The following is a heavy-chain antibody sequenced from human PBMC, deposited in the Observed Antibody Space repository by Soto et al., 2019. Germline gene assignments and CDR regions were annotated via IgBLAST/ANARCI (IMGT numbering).Heavy chain of an antibody. CDR2: FDPEDGET. J-gene: IGHJ4*02. CDR1: GYTLTELS. CDR3: ARDPLYYYDSSGTFDY. V-gene: IGHV1-24*01. Sequence: ASVKVSCKVSGYTLTELSMHWVRQAPGKGLEWMGGFDPEDGETIYAQKFQGRVTMTEDTSTDTAYMELSSLRSEDTAVYYCARDPLYYYDSSGTFDYWGQGTLVTVSA. D-gene: IGHD3-22*01.